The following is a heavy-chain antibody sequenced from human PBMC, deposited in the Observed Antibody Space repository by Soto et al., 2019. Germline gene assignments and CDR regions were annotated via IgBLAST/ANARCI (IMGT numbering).Heavy chain of an antibody. CDR3: ARGGGYDYVWGSYRQFDP. CDR1: GGSISSGDSY. V-gene: IGHV4-30-4*01. CDR2: IYHSGST. D-gene: IGHD3-16*02. Sequence: QVQLQESGPGLVKPSQTLSLTCTVSGGSISSGDSYWSWIRQPPGKGLEWIGYIYHSGSTYYNPSLESRITISLDTSKNQFSLKLISVTAADTAVEYCARGGGYDYVWGSYRQFDPWGQGTLVTVSS. J-gene: IGHJ5*02.